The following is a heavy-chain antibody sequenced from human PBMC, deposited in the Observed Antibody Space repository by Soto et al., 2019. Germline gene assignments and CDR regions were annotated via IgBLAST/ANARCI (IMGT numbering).Heavy chain of an antibody. J-gene: IGHJ4*01. CDR2: LYYGRSA. D-gene: IGHD3-22*01. CDR3: ALRCMAVVPEY. Sequence: QVQLQESGPGLVKPSETLSLTCAVSGDSISSYYCMWIRQPPGKGLESIGYLYYGRSANYNPSLKSRVSLSGETSTNHCSLPLCSMSAEDSAVYYCALRCMAVVPEYWGHGTQVTVSS. V-gene: IGHV4-59*01. CDR1: GDSISSYY.